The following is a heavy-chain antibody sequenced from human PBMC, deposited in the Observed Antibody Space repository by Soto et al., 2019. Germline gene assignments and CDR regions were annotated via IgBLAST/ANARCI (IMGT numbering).Heavy chain of an antibody. D-gene: IGHD3-10*01. J-gene: IGHJ6*02. V-gene: IGHV1-18*01. Sequence: VASVKVSCKASGYTFTSYGISWVRQAPGQGLEWMGWISAYNGNTNYAQKLQGRVTMTTDTSTSTAYMELRSLRSDDTAVYYCARCYGSGSYYNYIVVGSYYYYYGMDVWGQGTTVTVSS. CDR3: ARCYGSGSYYNYIVVGSYYYYYGMDV. CDR2: ISAYNGNT. CDR1: GYTFTSYG.